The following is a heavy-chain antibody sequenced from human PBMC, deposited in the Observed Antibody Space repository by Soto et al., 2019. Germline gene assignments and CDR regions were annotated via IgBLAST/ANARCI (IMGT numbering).Heavy chain of an antibody. J-gene: IGHJ3*01. CDR3: VRETQIVRLVVQTTGSPCALDL. D-gene: IGHD2-8*02. V-gene: IGHV3-30-3*01. CDR2: VSHDGAIK. CDR1: GFTFDNFA. Sequence: AGGSLRLSCTPSGFTFDNFAMHWVRQAPGKGLEWVAVVSHDGAIKHYAESVRGRLTISRDNSRDTLSLQMNSLRPEDTAVYYCVRETQIVRLVVQTTGSPCALDLWGQGTAVTVSS.